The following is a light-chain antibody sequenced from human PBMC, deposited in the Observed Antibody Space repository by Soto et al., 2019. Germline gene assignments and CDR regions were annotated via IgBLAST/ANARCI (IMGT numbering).Light chain of an antibody. Sequence: DIVMTQSPDSLALSLGERATINCKSSQSLLFTSNNKNYLAWYQQKPGQPPKLLIYWASTRESGVPDRFSGSGSGTDFTLTISSLQAEDVAVYYCHQYYSTLRWTFCQGTKVEIK. CDR2: WAS. CDR3: HQYYSTLRWT. V-gene: IGKV4-1*01. CDR1: QSLLFTSNNKNY. J-gene: IGKJ1*01.